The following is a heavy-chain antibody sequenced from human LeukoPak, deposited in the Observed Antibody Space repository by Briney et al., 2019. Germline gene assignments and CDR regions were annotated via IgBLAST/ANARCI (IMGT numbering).Heavy chain of an antibody. CDR3: ASSPAYSSSGDAIDN. V-gene: IGHV3-13*01. CDR2: IGTAGDT. Sequence: GGSLRLSCAASGFTFSNYDMHWVRQAAGKGLEWASGIGTAGDTYYSGSVKGRFTISREKARNSLYLQMSSLSAGDTAVYYCASSPAYSSSGDAIDNWGQGTLVTVSS. CDR1: GFTFSNYD. J-gene: IGHJ4*02. D-gene: IGHD6-13*01.